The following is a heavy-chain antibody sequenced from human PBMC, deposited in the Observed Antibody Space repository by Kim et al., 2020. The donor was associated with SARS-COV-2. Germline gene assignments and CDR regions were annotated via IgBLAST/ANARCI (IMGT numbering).Heavy chain of an antibody. CDR2: IYYSGST. Sequence: SETLSLTCTVSGGSISSSSYYWGWIRQPPGKGLEWIGSIYYSGSTYYNPSLKSRVTISVDTSKNQFSLKLSSVTAADTAVYYCAREPYQIIHFDYWGQGTLVTVSS. CDR3: AREPYQIIHFDY. D-gene: IGHD3-10*01. V-gene: IGHV4-39*02. J-gene: IGHJ4*02. CDR1: GGSISSSSYY.